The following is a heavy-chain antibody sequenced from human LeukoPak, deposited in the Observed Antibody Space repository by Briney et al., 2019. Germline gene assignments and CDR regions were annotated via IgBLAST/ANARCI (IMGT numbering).Heavy chain of an antibody. D-gene: IGHD3-22*01. Sequence: SETLSLTCTVSGGSISSSSYYWGWIRQPPGKGLEWIGSIYHSGSTYYNPSLKSRVTMSVDTSKNQFSLNLSSVTAADTAVYYCARDKRHYYDSTGYNYMDVWGKGTTVTVSS. J-gene: IGHJ6*03. V-gene: IGHV4-39*07. CDR3: ARDKRHYYDSTGYNYMDV. CDR2: IYHSGST. CDR1: GGSISSSSYY.